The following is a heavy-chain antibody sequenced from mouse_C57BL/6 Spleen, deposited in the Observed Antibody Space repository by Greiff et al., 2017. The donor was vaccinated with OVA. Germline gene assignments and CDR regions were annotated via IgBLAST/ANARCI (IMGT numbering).Heavy chain of an antibody. J-gene: IGHJ3*01. CDR3: ERKKDDYSWFAY. D-gene: IGHD2-4*01. Sequence: VQLQQPGAELVMPGASVKLSCKASGYTFTSYWMHWVKQRPGQGLEWIGEIDPSVSYTNYNPKFKGKSTLTVDKSSTTAYIQLSSQTSEDSAVYYGERKKDDYSWFAYWGQGTLVTVSA. CDR2: IDPSVSYT. CDR1: GYTFTSYW. V-gene: IGHV1-69*01.